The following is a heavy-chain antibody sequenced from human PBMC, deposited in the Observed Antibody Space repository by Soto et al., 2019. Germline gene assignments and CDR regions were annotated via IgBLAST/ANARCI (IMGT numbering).Heavy chain of an antibody. D-gene: IGHD3-22*01. V-gene: IGHV1-46*02. J-gene: IGHJ5*01. Sequence: QVQLVQSGAEVKKPGASVKVSCKASGYTFNTYYMHWLRQAPGQGLEWVGIINPSGGSTSYKQKYQCRVTMTRDTSTSTVYMELSSLRSEDTAVYYCARDTNTLQYYDSSGHLKLFDSWGQGTLVTVSS. CDR2: INPSGGST. CDR3: ARDTNTLQYYDSSGHLKLFDS. CDR1: GYTFNTYY.